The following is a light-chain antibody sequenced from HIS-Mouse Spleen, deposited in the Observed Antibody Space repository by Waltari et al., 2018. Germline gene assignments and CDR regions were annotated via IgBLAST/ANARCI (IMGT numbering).Light chain of an antibody. V-gene: IGLV2-11*01. J-gene: IGLJ3*02. CDR1: SSDVGGYHY. Sequence: QSALTQPRSVSGSHGQSVTLSCTGTSSDVGGYHYVTWYQQHPGKAPKLMIYDVSKRPSGVPDRFSGSKSGNTASLTISGLQAEDEADYYCCSYAGSYTWVFGGGTKLTVL. CDR2: DVS. CDR3: CSYAGSYTWV.